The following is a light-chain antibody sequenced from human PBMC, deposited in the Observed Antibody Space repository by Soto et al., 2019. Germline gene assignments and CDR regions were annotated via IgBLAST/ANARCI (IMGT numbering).Light chain of an antibody. CDR1: SGHSSYA. J-gene: IGLJ1*01. Sequence: PVLTQSPSASAYLGASVKLTCNLSSGHSSYAIAWHQQQPEKGPRYLMKLNSDGSHSKGDGIPDRFSGSSSGAERYLTISSLQSEDEADYYCQTGGTGIQVFGTGTKVTVL. V-gene: IGLV4-69*01. CDR3: QTGGTGIQV. CDR2: LNSDGSH.